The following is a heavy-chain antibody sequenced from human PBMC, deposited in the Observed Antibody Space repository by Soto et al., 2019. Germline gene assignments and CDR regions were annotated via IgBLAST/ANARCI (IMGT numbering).Heavy chain of an antibody. D-gene: IGHD6-13*01. J-gene: IGHJ5*02. V-gene: IGHV3-33*01. CDR3: GRDPYSSSWVSFDP. CDR1: GFTFSSYG. Sequence: QVQLVESGGGVVQPGRSLRLSCAASGFTFSSYGMHWVRQAPGKGLEWVAVIWYDGSNKYYADSVKGRFTISRDNSKNTLYLQMNSLRAEDTAVYYCGRDPYSSSWVSFDPWGQGTLVTVSS. CDR2: IWYDGSNK.